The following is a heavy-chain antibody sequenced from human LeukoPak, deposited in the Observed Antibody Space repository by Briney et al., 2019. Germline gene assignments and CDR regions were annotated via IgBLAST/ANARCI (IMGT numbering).Heavy chain of an antibody. CDR1: GFPLDDYT. CDR3: AKDGGSGATRPIDF. Sequence: GGSLRLSCAAPGFPLDDYTMHGVRQARGKGLEWVSLISWDGVSTYYADAVKGRFTISRDNSKNSLYLQLNSLRTEDTAFYYCAKDGGSGATRPIDFWGQGTLVTVSS. D-gene: IGHD1-26*01. V-gene: IGHV3-43*01. J-gene: IGHJ4*02. CDR2: ISWDGVST.